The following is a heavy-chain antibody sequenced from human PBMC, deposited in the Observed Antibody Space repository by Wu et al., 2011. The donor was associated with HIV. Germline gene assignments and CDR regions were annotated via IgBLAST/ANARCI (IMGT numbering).Heavy chain of an antibody. CDR2: ISAYNGDT. CDR1: GYTFTNYG. Sequence: QVQLVQSGPEVTKPGASVKVSCKTSGYTFTNYGIIWVRQAPGQGLEWVGRISAYNGDTNYAQNLQGRVTVTTDTSTSTVYMEVRSLRSDDTAVYYCARDPPGYPYYFDYWGQGTLVTVSS. D-gene: IGHD5-12*01. V-gene: IGHV1-18*01. CDR3: ARDPPGYPYYFDY. J-gene: IGHJ4*02.